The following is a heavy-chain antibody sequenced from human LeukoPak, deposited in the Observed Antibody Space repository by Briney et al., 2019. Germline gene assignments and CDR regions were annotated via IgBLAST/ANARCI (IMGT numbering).Heavy chain of an antibody. Sequence: ASVKVSCKASGYTFTSYAMHWVRQAPGQRLEWMGWINAGNGNTKYSQKFQGRVTITRNTSASTAYMELSSLRSEDTAVYYCARAYCSGGSCSDYWGQGTLVTVSS. CDR2: INAGNGNT. V-gene: IGHV1-3*01. D-gene: IGHD2-15*01. CDR1: GYTFTSYA. CDR3: ARAYCSGGSCSDY. J-gene: IGHJ4*02.